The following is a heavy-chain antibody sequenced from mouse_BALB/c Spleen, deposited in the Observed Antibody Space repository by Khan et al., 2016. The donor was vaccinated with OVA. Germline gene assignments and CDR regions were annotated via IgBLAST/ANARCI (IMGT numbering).Heavy chain of an antibody. CDR3: ASQSPALHAMDY. V-gene: IGHV5-6*01. Sequence: EVELVESGGDLVKPGGSLKLSCAAAGFTFTNYGMSWVRQTPDKRLEWVTTISSGGNYTYYPDSVKGRFTISRDNAKNTLYLQMSSLKSEDTAMXYCASQSPALHAMDYWGQGTSVTVSS. CDR1: GFTFTNYG. CDR2: ISSGGNYT. J-gene: IGHJ4*01.